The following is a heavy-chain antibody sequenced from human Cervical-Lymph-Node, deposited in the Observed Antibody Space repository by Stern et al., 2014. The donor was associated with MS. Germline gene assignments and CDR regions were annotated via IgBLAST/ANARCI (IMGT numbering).Heavy chain of an antibody. CDR3: ARTLAATGTAYFYAMDV. V-gene: IGHV2-70*01. CDR1: GFSLDITGMG. J-gene: IGHJ6*02. CDR2: IDWDDDK. Sequence: VTLRESGPALVKPTQPLTLTCAFSGFSLDITGMGVSWLRQPPGKALEWLALIDWDDDKYYSTSLHTRFTLSTDTSKTPVALTMTNVDPVDTATYYCARTLAATGTAYFYAMDVWGQGTTVTVSS. D-gene: IGHD6-13*01.